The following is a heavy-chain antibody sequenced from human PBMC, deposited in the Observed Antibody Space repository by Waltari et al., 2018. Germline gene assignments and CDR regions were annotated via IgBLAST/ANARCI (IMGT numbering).Heavy chain of an antibody. CDR2: IYYDGSNK. Sequence: QVLLVESGGGVVQPGRSLRLSCAASGFTFSRYAMHWVRQAPGKGLEWVAVIYYDGSNKYYADSVKGRFTISRDNSKHSLYLQMNSLRAEDTAVYYCARATGSYYANWFDPWGQGTLVTVSS. D-gene: IGHD1-26*01. J-gene: IGHJ5*02. CDR1: GFTFSRYA. V-gene: IGHV3-33*01. CDR3: ARATGSYYANWFDP.